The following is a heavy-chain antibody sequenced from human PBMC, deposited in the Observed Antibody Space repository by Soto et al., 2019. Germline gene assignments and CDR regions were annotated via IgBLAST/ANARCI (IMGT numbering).Heavy chain of an antibody. J-gene: IGHJ4*02. CDR3: ARTDSVAYYKY. Sequence: SETLSLTCAVSGDSIISIYHWAWIRQPPGKGLEWVASIYHTGTTYYNPSLTSRVTISFETSKNQFSLNLSSVTAADSAVYYCARTDSVAYYKYCGQGTLVT. CDR2: IYHTGTT. V-gene: IGHV4-38-2*01. CDR1: GDSIISIYH. D-gene: IGHD3-10*01.